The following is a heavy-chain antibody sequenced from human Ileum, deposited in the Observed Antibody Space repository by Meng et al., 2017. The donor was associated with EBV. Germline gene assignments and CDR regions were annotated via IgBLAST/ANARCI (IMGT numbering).Heavy chain of an antibody. Sequence: QVHPPESGPGMGKPSDTLSLTCAVSGYSISSTNWWGWIRQPPGKGLEWIGYIYYSGSTSYNPSLKSRVTMSVDTSKNQFSLNLNSVTAVDTAVYYCARNVPGTSAYYDWGQGTLVTVSS. CDR3: ARNVPGTSAYYD. CDR2: IYYSGST. V-gene: IGHV4-28*01. CDR1: GYSISSTNW. D-gene: IGHD3-22*01. J-gene: IGHJ4*02.